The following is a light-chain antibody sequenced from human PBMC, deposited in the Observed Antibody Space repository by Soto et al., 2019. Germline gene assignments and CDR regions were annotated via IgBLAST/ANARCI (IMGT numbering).Light chain of an antibody. V-gene: IGKV3-15*01. CDR2: GAS. J-gene: IGKJ1*01. Sequence: EIVLTNSPPTLSVSPGERVTLSCRASQSVDISLAWYQQKPGQAPRLLSYGASTRATDMPGTFSGRGSGTEFTLTISSLQPDDVGTYYCQQYNTHSGTFCHGTKVDIK. CDR3: QQYNTHSGT. CDR1: QSVDIS.